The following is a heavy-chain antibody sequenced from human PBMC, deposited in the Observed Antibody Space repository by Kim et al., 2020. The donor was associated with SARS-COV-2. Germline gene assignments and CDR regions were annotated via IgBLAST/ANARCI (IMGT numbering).Heavy chain of an antibody. D-gene: IGHD6-13*01. Sequence: DSVKGRFTISRDSAKHSLYLQMNSLSAEDTAVYYCARVREGSSSWHFFDHWGQGTQVTVSS. V-gene: IGHV3-11*05. J-gene: IGHJ4*02. CDR3: ARVREGSSSWHFFDH.